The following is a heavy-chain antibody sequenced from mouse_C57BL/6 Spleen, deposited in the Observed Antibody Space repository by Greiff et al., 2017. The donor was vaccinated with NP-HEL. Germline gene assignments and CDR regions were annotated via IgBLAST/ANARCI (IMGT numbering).Heavy chain of an antibody. CDR3: ARPDGYYPHYYAMDY. Sequence: EVMLVESGGGLVKPGGSLKLSCAASGFTFSDYGMHWVRQAPEKGLEWVAYISSGSSTIYYADTVKGRFTISRDNAKNTLFLQMTSLRSEDTAMYYCARPDGYYPHYYAMDYWGQGTSVTVSS. V-gene: IGHV5-17*01. CDR1: GFTFSDYG. CDR2: ISSGSSTI. J-gene: IGHJ4*01. D-gene: IGHD2-3*01.